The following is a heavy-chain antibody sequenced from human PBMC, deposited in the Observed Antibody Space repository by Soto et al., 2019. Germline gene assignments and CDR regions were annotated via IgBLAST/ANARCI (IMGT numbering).Heavy chain of an antibody. J-gene: IGHJ4*02. CDR2: ISGSGGST. D-gene: IGHD6-19*01. V-gene: IGHV3-23*01. CDR1: GFTFSRYA. Sequence: LRLSFAASGFTFSRYAMSWVRQAPGKLLEWVSAISGSGGSTYYADSVKGRFTISRDNSKNTLYLQMNSLRAEDTAVYYCAKFISQKYSSGWYYFEYWGQGTMFXVS. CDR3: AKFISQKYSSGWYYFEY.